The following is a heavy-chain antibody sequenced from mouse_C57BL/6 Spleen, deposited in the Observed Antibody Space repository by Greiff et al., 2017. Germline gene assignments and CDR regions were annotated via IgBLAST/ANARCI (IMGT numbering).Heavy chain of an antibody. V-gene: IGHV1-19*01. CDR3: ARYYSNYFDY. D-gene: IGHD2-5*01. CDR1: GYTFTDYY. J-gene: IGHJ2*01. Sequence: VQLQQSGPVLVKPGASVKMSCKASGYTFTDYYMNWVKQSHGKSLEWIGVINPYNGGTSYNQKFKGKATLTVDKSSSTAYMELNSLTSEDSAVYYCARYYSNYFDYWGQGTTLTVSS. CDR2: INPYNGGT.